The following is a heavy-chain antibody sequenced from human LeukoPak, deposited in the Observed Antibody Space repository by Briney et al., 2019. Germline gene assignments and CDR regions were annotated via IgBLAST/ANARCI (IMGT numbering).Heavy chain of an antibody. Sequence: QSGGSLRLSCAASGFTFSSYAMSWVRQAPGKGLEWVSAISGSGGSTYYADSVKGRFTISRDNSKNTLYLQMNSLRAEDTAFYYCARRGIVVVLAAHFDYWGQGTLVTVSS. J-gene: IGHJ4*02. V-gene: IGHV3-23*01. CDR1: GFTFSSYA. CDR2: ISGSGGST. CDR3: ARRGIVVVLAAHFDY. D-gene: IGHD2-2*01.